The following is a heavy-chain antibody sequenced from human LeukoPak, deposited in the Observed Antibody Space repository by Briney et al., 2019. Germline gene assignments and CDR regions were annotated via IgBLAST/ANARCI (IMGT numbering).Heavy chain of an antibody. Sequence: PSETLSLTCTVSGGSISSYYWSWIRQPAGKGLEWIGRIYTSGSTNYNPSLKSRVTMSVDTSKNQFSLKLSSVTAADTAVYYCASGIFVRPGYYMDVWGKGTTVTVSS. D-gene: IGHD3-10*01. CDR1: GGSISSYY. J-gene: IGHJ6*03. CDR2: IYTSGST. V-gene: IGHV4-4*07. CDR3: ASGIFVRPGYYMDV.